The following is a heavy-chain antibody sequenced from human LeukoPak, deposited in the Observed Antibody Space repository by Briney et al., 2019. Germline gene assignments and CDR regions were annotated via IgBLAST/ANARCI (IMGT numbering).Heavy chain of an antibody. CDR2: ISSSSNTI. CDR1: GFTFSTYS. Sequence: PGGSLRLSCAASGFTFSTYSMKWVRQAPGKGLEWISYISSSSNTIHYADSVRGRFTISRDNSKNTLSLQMNGLRPEDTAVYYCAKSWGYTRPYYNYMDVWGKGTTVTVSS. J-gene: IGHJ6*03. V-gene: IGHV3-48*01. D-gene: IGHD3-16*02. CDR3: AKSWGYTRPYYNYMDV.